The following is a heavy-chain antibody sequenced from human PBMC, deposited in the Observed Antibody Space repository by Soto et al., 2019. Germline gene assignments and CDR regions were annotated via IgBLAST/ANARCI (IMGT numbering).Heavy chain of an antibody. V-gene: IGHV4-30-4*01. CDR3: ARAGYYGSGSYTY. CDR1: VGSRSSGNYY. Sequence: TLSRTCAVPVGSRSSGNYYCVWIRHPPGKGLEWIGYIYYSGSTYYNPSLKSRVTISVDTSKNQFSLKLSSVTAADTAVYYCARAGYYGSGSYTYWGQGTLVTVSS. D-gene: IGHD3-10*01. J-gene: IGHJ4*02. CDR2: IYYSGST.